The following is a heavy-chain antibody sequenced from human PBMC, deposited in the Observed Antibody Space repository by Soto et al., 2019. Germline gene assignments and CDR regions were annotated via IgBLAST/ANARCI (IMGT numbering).Heavy chain of an antibody. V-gene: IGHV4-4*02. J-gene: IGHJ4*02. Sequence: QVQLQESGPGLVKPSGTLSLTCAVSGDSISSDKWWSWCSQPPGKGLEWIVEIHHSGSSNYNPSLKSRVIISVVKSTIQCSIKLISVTDAATAVDYWAREERQQQRDYWGQGTLVTVSS. CDR3: AREERQQQRDY. CDR2: IHHSGSS. CDR1: GDSISSDKW. D-gene: IGHD6-13*01.